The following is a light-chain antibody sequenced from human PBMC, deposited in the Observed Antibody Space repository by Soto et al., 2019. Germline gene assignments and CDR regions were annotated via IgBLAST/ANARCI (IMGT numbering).Light chain of an antibody. CDR1: QSVSSTY. Sequence: DIVLTQSPGTLSLSPGERATLSCRASQSVSSTYLAWFQQKPGQAPRLLIYGASSRATGIPDRFSGSGSGTDFTLTIRRLEPEDFAVYYCQQYGNSSWTFGQGTKVDIK. CDR3: QQYGNSSWT. J-gene: IGKJ1*01. CDR2: GAS. V-gene: IGKV3-20*01.